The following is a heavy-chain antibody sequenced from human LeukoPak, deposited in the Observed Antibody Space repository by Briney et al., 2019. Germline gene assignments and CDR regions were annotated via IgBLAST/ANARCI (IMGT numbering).Heavy chain of an antibody. D-gene: IGHD1-20*01. J-gene: IGHJ4*02. CDR2: ISYNGGIT. CDR1: GFTFDDFA. V-gene: IGHV3-20*04. CDR3: ARVPASAITTLPRFDY. Sequence: AGGSLRLSCAASGFTFDDFAMSWIRQAPGKGLEWVSGISYNGGITGYGDSVKGRSTISRDNAKNSLYLQMNSLRAEDTALYYCARVPASAITTLPRFDYWGQGTLVTVSS.